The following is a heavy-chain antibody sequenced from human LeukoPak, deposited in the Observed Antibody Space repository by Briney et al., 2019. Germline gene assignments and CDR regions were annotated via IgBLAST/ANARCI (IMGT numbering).Heavy chain of an antibody. CDR2: IWYDGSNK. CDR3: AKESSGNLDGLDY. V-gene: IGHV3-33*06. D-gene: IGHD4-23*01. J-gene: IGHJ4*02. Sequence: GGSLRLSCAASGFTFSSYGMHWVRQAPGKGLEWVAVIWYDGSNKYYADSVKGRFTISRDNSKNTLYLQMNSLRAEDTAVYYCAKESSGNLDGLDYWGQGTLVTVSS. CDR1: GFTFSSYG.